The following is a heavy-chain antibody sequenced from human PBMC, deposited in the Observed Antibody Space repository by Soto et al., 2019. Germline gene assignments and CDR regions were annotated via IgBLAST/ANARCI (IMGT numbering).Heavy chain of an antibody. D-gene: IGHD6-19*01. V-gene: IGHV1-69*02. CDR1: GGTFSSYT. Sequence: GASVKVSCKASGGTFSSYTISWVRQAPGQGLEWMGRIIPILGIANYAQKFQGRVTITADKSTSTAYMELSSLRSEDTAVYYCARGSGIAVAGSAGDYWGQGTLVPVSS. CDR2: IIPILGIA. J-gene: IGHJ4*02. CDR3: ARGSGIAVAGSAGDY.